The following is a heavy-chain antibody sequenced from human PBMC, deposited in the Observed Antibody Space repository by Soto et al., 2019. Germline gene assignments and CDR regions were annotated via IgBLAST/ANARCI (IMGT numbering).Heavy chain of an antibody. CDR3: ARGVRVAVAGTLGPFDY. Sequence: QVQLVQSGAEVKKHGSSVKVSCKASGGTFSSYAISWVRQAPGQGLEWMGGIIPIFGTANYAQKFQGRVTITADESMSTAYMELSSLRSADTAVYYCARGVRVAVAGTLGPFDYWGQGTLVTVSS. V-gene: IGHV1-69*01. J-gene: IGHJ4*02. CDR2: IIPIFGTA. D-gene: IGHD6-19*01. CDR1: GGTFSSYA.